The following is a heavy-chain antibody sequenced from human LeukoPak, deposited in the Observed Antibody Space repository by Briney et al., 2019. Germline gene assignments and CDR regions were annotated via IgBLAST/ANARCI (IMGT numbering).Heavy chain of an antibody. CDR2: IYSGGST. Sequence: GGSLRLSCAASGLTVSSNYMSWVRQAPGKGLEWVSVIYSGGSTYYADSVKCRFTISRDNSKNTLYLQMNSLRAEDTAVYYCARDLKGKLRLGELAWLPSPYYFDYWGQGTLVTVSS. CDR1: GLTVSSNY. V-gene: IGHV3-66*02. CDR3: ARDLKGKLRLGELAWLPSPYYFDY. D-gene: IGHD3-16*01. J-gene: IGHJ4*02.